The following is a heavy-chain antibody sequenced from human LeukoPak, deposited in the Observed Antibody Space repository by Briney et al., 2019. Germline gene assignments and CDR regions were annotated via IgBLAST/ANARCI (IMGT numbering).Heavy chain of an antibody. CDR2: INHSGST. CDR3: ARGYYDFWSGYLGPYYFDY. CDR1: GGSFSGYY. Sequence: SETLSLTCAVYGGSFSGYYWSWIRQPPGKGLEWIGEINHSGSTNYNPSLKSRVTISVDTSKNQFSLKLSSVTAADTAVYYSARGYYDFWSGYLGPYYFDYWGQGTLVTVSS. V-gene: IGHV4-34*01. D-gene: IGHD3-3*01. J-gene: IGHJ4*02.